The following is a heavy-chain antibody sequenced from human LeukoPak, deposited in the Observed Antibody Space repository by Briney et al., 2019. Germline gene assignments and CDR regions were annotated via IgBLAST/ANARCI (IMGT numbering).Heavy chain of an antibody. Sequence: PGGSLRLSCAASGFTFSSYSMNWVRQAPGKGLEWVANIKQDGSEKYYVDSVKGRFTISRDNAKNSLYLQMNSLRAEDTAVYYCARVGFLEWLLKTGMDVWGKGTTVTVSS. CDR2: IKQDGSEK. CDR1: GFTFSSYS. J-gene: IGHJ6*04. D-gene: IGHD3-3*01. CDR3: ARVGFLEWLLKTGMDV. V-gene: IGHV3-7*01.